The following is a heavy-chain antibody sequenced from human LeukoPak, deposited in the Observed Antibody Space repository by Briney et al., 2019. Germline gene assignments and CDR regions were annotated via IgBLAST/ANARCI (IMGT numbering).Heavy chain of an antibody. J-gene: IGHJ4*02. CDR1: GGSFSGYY. Sequence: SETLSLTCAVYGGSFSGYYWSWIRQPPGKGLEWIGEINHSGSTNYNPSLKSRVTISVDASKNQFSLKLSSVTAADTAVYYCARGLSYWGQGTLVTVSS. CDR3: ARGLSY. CDR2: INHSGST. V-gene: IGHV4-34*01.